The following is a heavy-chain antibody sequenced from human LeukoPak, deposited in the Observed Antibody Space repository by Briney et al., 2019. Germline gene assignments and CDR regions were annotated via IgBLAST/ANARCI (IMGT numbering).Heavy chain of an antibody. CDR1: GYTFTSYG. CDR3: ARDCPCSSSGLTSDY. Sequence: GASVKVSCKASGYTFTSYGISCVRQAPGQGLEWMGWISAYNGNTNYAQKLQGRVTMTTDTSTSPAYMELRSLRSDDTAVYYCARDCPCSSSGLTSDYWGQGTLVTVSS. V-gene: IGHV1-18*01. J-gene: IGHJ4*02. CDR2: ISAYNGNT. D-gene: IGHD6-6*01.